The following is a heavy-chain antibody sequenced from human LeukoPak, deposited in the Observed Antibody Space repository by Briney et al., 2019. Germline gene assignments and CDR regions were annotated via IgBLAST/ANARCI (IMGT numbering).Heavy chain of an antibody. D-gene: IGHD6-13*01. CDR3: AKDYEYNSNTWYFH. J-gene: IGHJ4*02. Sequence: PGGSLRLSCAASGFTFNKFAMSWVRQAPGKGLEWVSGIIENGGETYYADSVRGRFTISRDNSKNTLYLQMNSLRAEDTAVYYCAKDYEYNSNTWYFHWGRETLVSVSS. CDR1: GFTFNKFA. CDR2: IIENGGET. V-gene: IGHV3-23*01.